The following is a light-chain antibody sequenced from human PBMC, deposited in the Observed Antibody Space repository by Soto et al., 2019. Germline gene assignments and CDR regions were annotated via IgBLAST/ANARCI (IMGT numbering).Light chain of an antibody. CDR3: QQRSNWPKT. CDR1: QSVSSY. CDR2: DAS. J-gene: IGKJ1*01. V-gene: IGKV3-11*01. Sequence: EIVLTHSPATLSLSPGEIATLSFRASQSVSSYLAWYQQRPGQAPRLLIYDASNRATGIPARFSGSGSGTDFTLTISSLEPEDFAVYYCQQRSNWPKTFGQGTKVDIK.